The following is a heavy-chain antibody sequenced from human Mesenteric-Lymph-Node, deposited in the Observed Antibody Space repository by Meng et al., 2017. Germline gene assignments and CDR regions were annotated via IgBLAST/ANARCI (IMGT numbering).Heavy chain of an antibody. Sequence: GESLKISCAASGFTFSPYWMNWVRQAPGKGLEWVANINPDGSEKRNVDSVKGRFTISRDNSKNTLYLQMNSLRAEDTAVYYCAKENYYKKRDDAFDIWGQGTMVTVSS. D-gene: IGHD3-10*01. CDR3: AKENYYKKRDDAFDI. CDR1: GFTFSPYW. CDR2: INPDGSEK. J-gene: IGHJ3*02. V-gene: IGHV3-7*03.